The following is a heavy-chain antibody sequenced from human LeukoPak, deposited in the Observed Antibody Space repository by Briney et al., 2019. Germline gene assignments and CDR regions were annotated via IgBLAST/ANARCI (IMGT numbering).Heavy chain of an antibody. D-gene: IGHD2-2*03. J-gene: IGHJ4*02. CDR2: IYYSGST. V-gene: IGHV4-39*01. CDR3: ARHGSTDYFDY. CDR1: GGSITSNTSY. Sequence: PSETLSLTCAVSGGSITSNTSYWGWIRQPPGKGLEWIGRIYYSGSTLFTPSLKSRVTISVDTSRNQFSLRLSSVTAADTAVYYCARHGSTDYFDYWGQGTLVTVSS.